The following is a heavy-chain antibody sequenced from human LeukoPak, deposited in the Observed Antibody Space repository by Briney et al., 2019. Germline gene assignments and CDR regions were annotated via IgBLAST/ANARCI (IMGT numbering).Heavy chain of an antibody. CDR3: ARLGDKDVDIVATIEWGFDY. CDR1: GFTFSSYE. Sequence: GGSLRLSCATSGFTFSSYEMNWVRQAPGKGLEWVSYISSSGFTIYYADSVKGRFTISRDNARNSLFLQMNSLRAQDTAVYYCARLGDKDVDIVATIEWGFDYWGQGALVTVSS. V-gene: IGHV3-48*03. D-gene: IGHD5-12*01. J-gene: IGHJ4*02. CDR2: ISSSGFTI.